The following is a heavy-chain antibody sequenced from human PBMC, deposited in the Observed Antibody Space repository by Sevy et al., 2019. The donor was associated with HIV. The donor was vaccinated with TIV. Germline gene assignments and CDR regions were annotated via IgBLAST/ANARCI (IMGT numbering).Heavy chain of an antibody. CDR2: FDPEDGET. J-gene: IGHJ5*02. D-gene: IGHD3-10*01. V-gene: IGHV1-24*01. CDR1: GYTLTELS. Sequence: ASVKVSCKVSGYTLTELSMHWVRQAPGKGLEWMGGFDPEDGETIYAQKFQGRVTMTEDTSTDTAYMELSSLRSEDTAVYYCAIQNTLMVRGVIASYNWFDPWGQGTLVTVSS. CDR3: AIQNTLMVRGVIASYNWFDP.